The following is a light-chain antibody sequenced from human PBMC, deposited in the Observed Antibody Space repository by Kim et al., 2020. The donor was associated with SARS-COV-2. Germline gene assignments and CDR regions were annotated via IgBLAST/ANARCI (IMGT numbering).Light chain of an antibody. CDR1: QSINSW. Sequence: DIRMTQSPSTLSASIGDTVTITCRASQSINSWLAWYQQKPGQAPKLLIYQASSLQSGVPSRFIGTGSGTQFTLIINSLQPDDFATYYCQHYNAYPWTFGQGTKVEI. CDR3: QHYNAYPWT. CDR2: QAS. V-gene: IGKV1-5*03. J-gene: IGKJ1*01.